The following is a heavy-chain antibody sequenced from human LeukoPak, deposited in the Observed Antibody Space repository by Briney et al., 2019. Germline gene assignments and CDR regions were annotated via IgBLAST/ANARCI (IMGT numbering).Heavy chain of an antibody. Sequence: GGSLRLSCAASGFTFSSYAMHWVRQAPGKGLEWVAVISYDGSNKYYADSVKGRFTISRDNSKDTLYLQINSLRAEDTAVYYCAREMLESTGYYPDYWGQGTLVTVSS. J-gene: IGHJ4*02. V-gene: IGHV3-30*04. CDR3: AREMLESTGYYPDY. CDR1: GFTFSSYA. CDR2: ISYDGSNK. D-gene: IGHD3-22*01.